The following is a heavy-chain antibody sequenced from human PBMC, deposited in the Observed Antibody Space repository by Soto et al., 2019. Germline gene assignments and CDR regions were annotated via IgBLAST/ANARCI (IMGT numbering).Heavy chain of an antibody. Sequence: SETLSLTCAVYGWSFSGYYWSWIRQPPGKGLEWIGEINHSGSTNYNPSLKSRVTISVDTSKNQFSLKLSSVTAADTAVYYCARDPRGVVVISGVLNYYYYGMDVWGQGTTVTVSS. CDR1: GWSFSGYY. CDR2: INHSGST. J-gene: IGHJ6*02. D-gene: IGHD3-22*01. CDR3: ARDPRGVVVISGVLNYYYYGMDV. V-gene: IGHV4-34*01.